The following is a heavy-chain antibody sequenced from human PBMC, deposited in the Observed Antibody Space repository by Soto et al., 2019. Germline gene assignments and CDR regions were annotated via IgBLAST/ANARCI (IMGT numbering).Heavy chain of an antibody. CDR3: ATTAMFPYYYFDY. CDR1: GGTFSSYA. CDR2: IIPIFGTA. J-gene: IGHJ4*02. D-gene: IGHD5-18*01. Sequence: SVKVSGKASGGTFSSYAISWVRQAPGQGLEWMGGIIPIFGTANYAQKFQGRVTITADKSTSTAYMELSSLRSEDTAVYYCATTAMFPYYYFDYWGQGTLVSVPQ. V-gene: IGHV1-69*06.